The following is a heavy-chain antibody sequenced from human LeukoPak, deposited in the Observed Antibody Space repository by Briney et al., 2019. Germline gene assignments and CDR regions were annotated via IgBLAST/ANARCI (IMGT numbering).Heavy chain of an antibody. CDR2: INPNSGGT. CDR3: ARVPLRFLEWPSNPFDY. D-gene: IGHD3-3*01. V-gene: IGHV1-2*02. CDR1: GYTFTSYG. J-gene: IGHJ4*02. Sequence: ASVKVSCKASGYTFTSYGISWVRQAPGQGLEWMGWINPNSGGTNYAQKFQGRVTMTRDTSISTAYMELSRLRSDDTAVYYCARVPLRFLEWPSNPFDYWGQGTLVTVSS.